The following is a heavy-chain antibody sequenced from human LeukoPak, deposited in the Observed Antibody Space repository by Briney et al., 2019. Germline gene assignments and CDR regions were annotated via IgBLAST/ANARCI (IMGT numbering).Heavy chain of an antibody. CDR1: GGSFSGYY. CDR2: INHSGST. V-gene: IGHV4-34*01. J-gene: IGHJ5*02. Sequence: SETLSLTCAVYGGSFSGYYWSWIRQPPGKGLEWIGEINHSGSTNYNPSLKSRVTISVDTSKNQFSLKLSSVTAADTAVYYCARHFAQFYSSSWQHYNWFDPWGQGTPVTVSS. CDR3: ARHFAQFYSSSWQHYNWFDP. D-gene: IGHD6-13*01.